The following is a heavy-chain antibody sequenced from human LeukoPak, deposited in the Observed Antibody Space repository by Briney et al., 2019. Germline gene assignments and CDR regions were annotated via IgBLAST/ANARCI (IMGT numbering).Heavy chain of an antibody. CDR2: IKQEGSEK. CDR1: GFTFSSYW. CDR3: AREAGKIAAAGTFDY. V-gene: IGHV3-7*03. J-gene: IGHJ4*02. D-gene: IGHD6-13*01. Sequence: PGGSLRLSCAASGFTFSSYWMSWVRQAPGKGLDWVANIKQEGSEKYYVDSVKGRFTISRDNAKNSLYLQMNSLRAEDTAVYYCAREAGKIAAAGTFDYWGQGTLVTVSS.